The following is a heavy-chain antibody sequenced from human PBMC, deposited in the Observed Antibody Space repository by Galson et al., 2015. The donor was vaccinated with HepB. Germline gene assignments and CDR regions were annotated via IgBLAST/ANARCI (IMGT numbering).Heavy chain of an antibody. Sequence: SVKVSCKASEYTFTAYYIHWVRQAPGQGLEWVGRINPNSGGTIYAQKFQGRVTMTRDTSISTAYMELSRLRSDDTAVYYCARDGYGSSNWKYYYGMDVWGQGTTVTVSS. V-gene: IGHV1-2*06. CDR3: ARDGYGSSNWKYYYGMDV. CDR1: EYTFTAYY. J-gene: IGHJ6*02. CDR2: INPNSGGT. D-gene: IGHD6-13*01.